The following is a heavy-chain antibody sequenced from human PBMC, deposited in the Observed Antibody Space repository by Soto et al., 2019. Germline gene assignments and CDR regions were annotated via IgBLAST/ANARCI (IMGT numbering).Heavy chain of an antibody. CDR3: ARSGTAMVLVDY. CDR2: IYYSGST. D-gene: IGHD5-18*01. Sequence: PSETLSLTCTVSGGSISSYFWSWIRQPPGKGLEWIGYIYYSGSTNYNPSLKSRVTISVDTSKNQFSLKLSSVTAADTAVYYCARSGTAMVLVDYWGRGTLVTVSS. CDR1: GGSISSYF. V-gene: IGHV4-59*01. J-gene: IGHJ4*02.